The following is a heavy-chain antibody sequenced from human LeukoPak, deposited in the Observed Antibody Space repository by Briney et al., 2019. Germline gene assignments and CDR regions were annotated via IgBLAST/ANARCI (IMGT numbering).Heavy chain of an antibody. V-gene: IGHV3-7*04. J-gene: IGHJ4*02. CDR1: GFSFTNFW. Sequence: GGSLRLSCAVSGFSFTNFWMSWVRQAPGRGLEWVANIHPEGNEKYHVESVKGRFTISRDNTKNLLVLQMNGLRVEDTAVYYCARGDAFSGDHWGQGTLVTVSS. CDR2: IHPEGNEK. CDR3: ARGDAFSGDH.